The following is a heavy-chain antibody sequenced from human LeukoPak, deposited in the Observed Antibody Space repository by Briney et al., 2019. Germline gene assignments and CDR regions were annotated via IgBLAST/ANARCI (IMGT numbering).Heavy chain of an antibody. CDR1: GGSISSGSYY. CDR2: IYTSGST. J-gene: IGHJ3*02. Sequence: PSQTLSLTCTVSGGSISSGSYYWSWIRQPAGKGLEWIGRIYTSGSTNYNPSLKSRVTISVDTSKNQFSLKLSSVTGADTAVYYCARELDIVVVVAATRGAFDIWGQGTMVTVSS. D-gene: IGHD2-15*01. V-gene: IGHV4-61*02. CDR3: ARELDIVVVVAATRGAFDI.